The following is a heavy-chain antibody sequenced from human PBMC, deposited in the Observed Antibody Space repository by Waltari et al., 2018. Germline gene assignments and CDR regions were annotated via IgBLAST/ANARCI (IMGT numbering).Heavy chain of an antibody. J-gene: IGHJ4*02. D-gene: IGHD3-10*01. CDR2: INHSGST. Sequence: GSFSGYYWSWIRQPPGKGLEWIGEINHSGSTNYNPSLKSRVTISVDTSKNQFSLKLSSVTAADTAVYYCARVRGSGVGDYWGQGTLVTVSS. CDR3: ARVRGSGVGDY. V-gene: IGHV4-34*01. CDR1: GSFSGYY.